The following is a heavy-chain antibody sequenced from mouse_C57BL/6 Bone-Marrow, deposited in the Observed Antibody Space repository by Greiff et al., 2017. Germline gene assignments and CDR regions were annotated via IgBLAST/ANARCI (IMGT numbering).Heavy chain of an antibody. CDR1: GYTFTSYW. CDR2: IDPSDSET. CDR3: ARGDLRPWFAY. J-gene: IGHJ3*01. V-gene: IGHV1-52*01. Sequence: QVHVKQPGAELVRPGSSVKLSCKASGYTFTSYWMHWVKQRPIQGLEWIGNIDPSDSETHYNQKFKDKATLTVDKSSSTAYMQLSSLTSEDSAVYYCARGDLRPWFAYWGQGTLVTVSA. D-gene: IGHD1-1*01.